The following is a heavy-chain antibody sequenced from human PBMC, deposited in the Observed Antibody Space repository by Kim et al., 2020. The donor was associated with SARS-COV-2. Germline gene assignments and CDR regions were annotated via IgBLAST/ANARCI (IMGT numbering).Heavy chain of an antibody. Sequence: SETLSLKCFVSGGSISSGGYYWGWIRQPPGEGLEWIGNISYTGTTHYRPSPTSRVTISVDTSKNQFSLQLSPVTAADTAVYFCAKGPFXFGGLPPFXFD. CDR3: AKGPFXFGGLPPFXFD. J-gene: IGHJ4*01. D-gene: IGHD3-10*01. CDR1: GGSISSGGYY. CDR2: ISYTGTT. V-gene: IGHV4-39*01.